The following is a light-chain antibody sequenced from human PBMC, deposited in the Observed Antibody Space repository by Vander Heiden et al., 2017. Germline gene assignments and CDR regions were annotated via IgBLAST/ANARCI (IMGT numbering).Light chain of an antibody. CDR2: EVR. CDR1: SSDVVGSDY. CDR3: SSYAGSNNLL. Sequence: QSALTQPPSASGSPGQSVTISCTGTSSDVVGSDYVSWYQQHPGKAPKLMIYEVRQRPSGVPDRFSGSKSGIMASLTVSGLQAEDEADYYCSSYAGSNNLLFGGGTKLTVL. V-gene: IGLV2-8*01. J-gene: IGLJ3*02.